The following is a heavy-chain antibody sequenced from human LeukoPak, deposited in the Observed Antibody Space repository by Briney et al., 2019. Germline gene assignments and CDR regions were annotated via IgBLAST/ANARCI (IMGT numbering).Heavy chain of an antibody. CDR3: AREEDSYGSNWFDP. D-gene: IGHD5-18*01. J-gene: IGHJ5*02. CDR2: IKQDGSEK. V-gene: IGHV3-7*01. CDR1: VFTFSSYW. Sequence: GGSLRLSCAASVFTFSSYWMSWVRQAPGKGQEWVANIKQDGSEKYYVDSVKGRFTISRDNAKNSLYLQMNSLRAEDTAVYYCAREEDSYGSNWFDPWGQGTLVTVSS.